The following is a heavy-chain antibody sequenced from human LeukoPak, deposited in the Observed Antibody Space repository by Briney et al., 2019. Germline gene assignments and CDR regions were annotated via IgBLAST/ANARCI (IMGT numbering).Heavy chain of an antibody. CDR3: ARDPWRGDTAMVYPHY. Sequence: GRSLRLSCAASGLTFSRYAMHWVRQAPGKGLEWVAVISYDGSNKYYADSVKGRFTISRDNSKNTLYLQMNSLRAEDTAVYYCARDPWRGDTAMVYPHYWGQGTLVTVSS. J-gene: IGHJ4*02. CDR2: ISYDGSNK. CDR1: GLTFSRYA. V-gene: IGHV3-30-3*01. D-gene: IGHD5-18*01.